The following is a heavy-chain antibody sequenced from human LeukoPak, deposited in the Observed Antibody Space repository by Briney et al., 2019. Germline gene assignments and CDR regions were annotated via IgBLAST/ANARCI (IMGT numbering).Heavy chain of an antibody. D-gene: IGHD2-2*01. CDR3: ASGGYCGSTSCYPKWFDP. CDR1: GGSITSYY. CDR2: ISYSGST. V-gene: IGHV4-59*01. Sequence: SETLSLTCTVSGGSITSYYWSWIRQPPGKGLEWIGYISYSGSTNSNPSLKSRVTLSIDTSKNQFSLSLTSVTAADTAVYYRASGGYCGSTSCYPKWFDPWGQGTLVTVSS. J-gene: IGHJ5*02.